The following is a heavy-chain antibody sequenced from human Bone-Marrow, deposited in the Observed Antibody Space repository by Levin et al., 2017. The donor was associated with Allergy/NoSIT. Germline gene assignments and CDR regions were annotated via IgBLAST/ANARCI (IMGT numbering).Heavy chain of an antibody. CDR1: GYTFTDYY. Sequence: ASVKVSCKASGYTFTDYYMHWVRQAPGQGLEWMGWINPNSGGTNYAQKFQGRVTMARDTSITTAYMELSRLTSDDTAVYYCARDRRAGEKYKGYYYYGMDVWGQGTTVTVSS. D-gene: IGHD3-10*01. CDR2: INPNSGGT. CDR3: ARDRRAGEKYKGYYYYGMDV. V-gene: IGHV1-2*02. J-gene: IGHJ6*02.